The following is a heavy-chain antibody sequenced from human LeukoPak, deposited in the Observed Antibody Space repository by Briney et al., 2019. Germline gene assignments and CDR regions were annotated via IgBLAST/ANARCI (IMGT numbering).Heavy chain of an antibody. V-gene: IGHV7-4-1*02. CDR2: INTNTGNP. CDR3: ARTTENPGFDY. D-gene: IGHD1-26*01. Sequence: RASVKVSCTASGYTFTSYAMNWVRQAPGQGLEWMGWINTNTGNPTYAQGFTGRFVFSLDTSVSTAYLQISSLKAEDTAVYYCARTTENPGFDYWGQGTLVTVSS. J-gene: IGHJ4*02. CDR1: GYTFTSYA.